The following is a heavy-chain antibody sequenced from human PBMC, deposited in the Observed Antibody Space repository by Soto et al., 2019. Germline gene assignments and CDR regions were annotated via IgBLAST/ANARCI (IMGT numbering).Heavy chain of an antibody. V-gene: IGHV4-61*05. Sequence: SETLSLTCTVSGGSISSDSSYWSWIRQRPGMGLEWIGYIFYSGNTNYNPSLKSRVTISVDKSKSQFSLRLTSVTAADTAVYFCARGNPFYFWTPDAFDFWGRGTLVTVSS. J-gene: IGHJ3*01. D-gene: IGHD3-16*01. CDR2: IFYSGNT. CDR3: ARGNPFYFWTPDAFDF. CDR1: GGSISSDSSY.